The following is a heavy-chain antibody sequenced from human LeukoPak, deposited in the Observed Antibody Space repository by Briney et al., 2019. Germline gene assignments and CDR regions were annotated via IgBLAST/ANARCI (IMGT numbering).Heavy chain of an antibody. CDR2: INPNSGGT. CDR1: GYTFTGYY. J-gene: IGHJ4*02. CDR3: ASSSTYDTRLNFFDY. D-gene: IGHD3-9*01. V-gene: IGHV1-2*02. Sequence: ASVKVSCKASGYTFTGYYMHWVRQAPGQGLERMGWINPNSGGTNYAQKFQGRVTMTRDTSISTAYMEPSRLRSDDTAVYYCASSSTYDTRLNFFDYWGQGTLVTVSS.